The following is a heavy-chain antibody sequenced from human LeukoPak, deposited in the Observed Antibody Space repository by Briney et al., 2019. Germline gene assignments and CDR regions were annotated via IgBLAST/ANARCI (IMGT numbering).Heavy chain of an antibody. CDR1: GYTFTSYD. CDR2: MNPNSGNT. D-gene: IGHD5-18*01. Sequence: ASVKVSCKASGYTFTSYDINWVRQATGQGLEWMGWMNPNSGNTGYAQKFQGRVTMTRNTSISTAYMELSSLRSEDTAVYYCATSRGSTYGYRALELPPSPVDWGQGTLVTVSS. J-gene: IGHJ4*02. V-gene: IGHV1-8*01. CDR3: ATSRGSTYGYRALELPPSPVD.